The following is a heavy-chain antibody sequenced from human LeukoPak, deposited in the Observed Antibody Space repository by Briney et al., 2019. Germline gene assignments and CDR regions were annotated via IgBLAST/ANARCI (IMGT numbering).Heavy chain of an antibody. V-gene: IGHV3-23*01. CDR1: GFTFSTYA. CDR3: AKDGSSSPYYFDH. CDR2: ISAGGVAT. J-gene: IGHJ4*02. D-gene: IGHD6-6*01. Sequence: GFLGLFWAASGFTFSTYAMSWVRPAPGKGPEWVSAISAGGVATYYADSVKGRFTISRDNSKNTLYLQMNRLRVDDTAVYYCAKDGSSSPYYFDHWGQGTLVTVSS.